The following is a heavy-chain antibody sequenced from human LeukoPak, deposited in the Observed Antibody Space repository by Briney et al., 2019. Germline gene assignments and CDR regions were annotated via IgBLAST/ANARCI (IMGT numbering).Heavy chain of an antibody. J-gene: IGHJ4*02. V-gene: IGHV1-8*01. CDR1: GYTFTSYD. D-gene: IGHD3-22*01. CDR2: MNPNSGNT. Sequence: ASVKVSCKASGYTFTSYDINWVRQATGQGLEWMGWMNPNSGNTGYAQKFQGRVTMTRNTSISTAYMELSSLRSEDTAVYYCAREAHYYDSSGYYPYYFDYWGQGTLVTVSS. CDR3: AREAHYYDSSGYYPYYFDY.